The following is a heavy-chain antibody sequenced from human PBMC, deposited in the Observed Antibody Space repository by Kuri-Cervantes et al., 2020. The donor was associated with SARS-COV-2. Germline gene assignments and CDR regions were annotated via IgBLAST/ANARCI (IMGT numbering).Heavy chain of an antibody. V-gene: IGHV4-39*01. CDR3: ARRKPTSSSSFDY. D-gene: IGHD6-6*01. CDR1: GGSISSSSYY. J-gene: IGHJ4*02. Sequence: SGTLSLTCPVSGGSISSSSYYWGWIRQPPGKGLEWIGSIYYSGSTYYNPSLKSRVTISVDTSKNQFSLKLSSVTAADTAVYYCARRKPTSSSSFDYWGQGTLVTVSS. CDR2: IYYSGST.